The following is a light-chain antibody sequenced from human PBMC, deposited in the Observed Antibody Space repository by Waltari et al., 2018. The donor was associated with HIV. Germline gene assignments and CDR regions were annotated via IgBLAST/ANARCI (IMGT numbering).Light chain of an antibody. CDR2: EVN. V-gene: IGLV2-8*01. CDR1: SNNIAASTF. CDR3: SSDGGTSAGGSRKFYVI. Sequence: QSALTQPPSASGSPGQSVTIPSTGTSNNIAASTFASWYQPHPGKAPRLTMSEVNKRPCVVPNRCSGSKSGNTASLTVSGLQAEDEATYYCSSDGGTSAGGSRKFYVIFGGGTKLTVL. J-gene: IGLJ2*01.